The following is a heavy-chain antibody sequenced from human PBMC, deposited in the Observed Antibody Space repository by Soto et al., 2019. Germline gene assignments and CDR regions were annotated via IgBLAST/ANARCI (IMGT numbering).Heavy chain of an antibody. D-gene: IGHD3-9*01. J-gene: IGHJ4*02. CDR2: ISYDGSNK. Sequence: QVQLVESGGGVVQPGRSLRLSCAASGFTFSSYGMHWVRQAPGKGLEWVAVISYDGSNKYYADSVEGRFTISRDNSKNTLYLQMNSLRAEDTAVYYCAKGYDILTGYSHGYFDYWGQGTLVTVSS. CDR3: AKGYDILTGYSHGYFDY. V-gene: IGHV3-30*18. CDR1: GFTFSSYG.